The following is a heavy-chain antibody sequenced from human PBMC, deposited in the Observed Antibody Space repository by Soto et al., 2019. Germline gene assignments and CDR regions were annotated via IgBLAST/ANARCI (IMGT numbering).Heavy chain of an antibody. V-gene: IGHV3-53*04. D-gene: IGHD7-27*01. CDR1: GFTVSSNY. CDR3: ARVLPPPNWGFDY. CDR2: IYSGGST. J-gene: IGHJ4*02. Sequence: GGSLRLSCAASGFTVSSNYMSWVRQAPGKGLEWVSVIYSGGSTYYADSVKGRFTISRHNSENTLYLQMNSLRAEDTAVYYCARVLPPPNWGFDYWGQGTLVTVSS.